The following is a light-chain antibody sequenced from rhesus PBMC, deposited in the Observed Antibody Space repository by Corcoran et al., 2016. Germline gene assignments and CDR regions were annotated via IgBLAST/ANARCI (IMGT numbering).Light chain of an antibody. CDR2: KAS. Sequence: DIQMTQSPSSLSASVGDTVTITCRASQSISSWLAWYQQKPGKAPKLLIYKASSLQSGVPSRFSGSGSGTDCTLTISSLQSEDVATYNCQQYSSSPWTFGQGTKVEIK. J-gene: IGKJ1*01. V-gene: IGKV1-22*01. CDR1: QSISSW. CDR3: QQYSSSPWT.